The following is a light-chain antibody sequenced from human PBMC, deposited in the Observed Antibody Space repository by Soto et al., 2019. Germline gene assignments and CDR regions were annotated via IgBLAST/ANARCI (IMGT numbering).Light chain of an antibody. Sequence: DIQMTQSPSSLSASVGDRVTITCRASQDINNYLAWYQQKPGKPPKLLIYAASTLHSGVPSRFSGGGSGTAFTLTINCLQPEDCATYDCQMYNSVPPVTFGPGTKV. CDR2: AAS. CDR3: QMYNSVPPVT. CDR1: QDINNY. J-gene: IGKJ3*01. V-gene: IGKV1-27*01.